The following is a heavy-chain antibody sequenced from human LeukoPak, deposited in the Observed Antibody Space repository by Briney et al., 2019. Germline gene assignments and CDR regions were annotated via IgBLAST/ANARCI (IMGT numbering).Heavy chain of an antibody. D-gene: IGHD3-9*01. J-gene: IGHJ4*02. CDR1: GGRFNSYA. V-gene: IGHV1-69*06. CDR3: ATARGDILTDLQF. Sequence: SVKVSCKTSGGRFNSYAITWVRQAPGQGLEWMGVIIPIFDEPHYAQKFQGRVTITADKSTSTAYIEVSSLRSDDTAVYYCATARGDILTDLQFWGPGTTITVSS. CDR2: IIPIFDEP.